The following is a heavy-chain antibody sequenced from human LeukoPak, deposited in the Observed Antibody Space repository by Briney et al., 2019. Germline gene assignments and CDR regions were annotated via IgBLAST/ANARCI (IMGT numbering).Heavy chain of an antibody. J-gene: IGHJ4*02. CDR3: ASESSGWYKGHFDY. V-gene: IGHV1-69*04. CDR2: IIPILGIA. D-gene: IGHD6-19*01. CDR1: GYTLTELS. Sequence: GASVKVSCKVSGYTLTELSMHWVRQAPGQGLEWMGRIIPILGIANYAQKFQGRVTITADKSTSTAYVELSSLRSEDTAVYYCASESSGWYKGHFDYWGQGTLVTVSS.